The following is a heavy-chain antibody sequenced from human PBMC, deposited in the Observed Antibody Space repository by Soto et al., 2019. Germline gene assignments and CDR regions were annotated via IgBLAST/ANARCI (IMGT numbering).Heavy chain of an antibody. Sequence: GSLRLSCAASEFTFSGYVMHWVRQAPGKGLEWVALISYDGKNKNYADSVKGRFTISRDDSKNTLYLQMSSLTSEDTAMYYCATGRKWEHSYGMDVWGQGTTVTVSS. V-gene: IGHV3-30*15. J-gene: IGHJ6*02. CDR2: ISYDGKNK. CDR1: EFTFSGYV. CDR3: ATGRKWEHSYGMDV. D-gene: IGHD1-26*01.